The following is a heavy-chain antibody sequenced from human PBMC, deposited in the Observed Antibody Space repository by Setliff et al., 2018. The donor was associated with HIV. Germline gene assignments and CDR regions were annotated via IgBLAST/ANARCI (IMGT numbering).Heavy chain of an antibody. CDR3: ASDIAVIPAASQVGGFDI. CDR2: INPNSGGT. Sequence: ASVKVSCKASGYNFTDYYIHWVRQAPGQGLEWMGRINPNSGGTNYAQKFQGRVTITRDTSISTTYMELSRLTSYDTAVYYCASDIAVIPAASQVGGFDIWGQGTMVTVSS. V-gene: IGHV1-2*06. J-gene: IGHJ3*02. CDR1: GYNFTDYY. D-gene: IGHD2-2*01.